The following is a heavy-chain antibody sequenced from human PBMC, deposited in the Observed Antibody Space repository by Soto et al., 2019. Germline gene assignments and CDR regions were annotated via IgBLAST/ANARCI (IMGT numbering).Heavy chain of an antibody. Sequence: GGSLRLSCAASGFTFSSYWMHWVRQAPGKGLVWVSRINSDGSSTSYADSVKGRFTISRDNAKNTLYLQMNSLRAEDTAVYYCARAEDLRITIFGVVNNWFDPWGQGTLVTVSS. D-gene: IGHD3-3*01. V-gene: IGHV3-74*01. CDR2: INSDGSST. CDR1: GFTFSSYW. CDR3: ARAEDLRITIFGVVNNWFDP. J-gene: IGHJ5*02.